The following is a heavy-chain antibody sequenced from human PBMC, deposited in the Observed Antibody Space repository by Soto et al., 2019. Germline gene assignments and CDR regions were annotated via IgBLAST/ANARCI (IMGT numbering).Heavy chain of an antibody. CDR3: AKAAITMVRGVISYYGMDV. CDR1: GFTFDDYA. Sequence: VQLVESGGGLVQPGRSLRLSFAASGFTFDDYAMHLVRQAPGKGLEWVSGISWNSGRIGYADSVKGRFTISRDNAKNTLYLQMNSLRAEDTALYYCAKAAITMVRGVISYYGMDVWGQGTMVTVSS. D-gene: IGHD3-10*01. V-gene: IGHV3-9*01. CDR2: ISWNSGRI. J-gene: IGHJ6*02.